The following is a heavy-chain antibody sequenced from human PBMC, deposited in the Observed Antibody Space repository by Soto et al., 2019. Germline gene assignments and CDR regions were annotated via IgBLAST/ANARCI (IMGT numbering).Heavy chain of an antibody. CDR3: AKVPQYYYGSGSYSWFDP. CDR1: GFTFSSYA. CDR2: ISGSGGST. J-gene: IGHJ5*02. D-gene: IGHD3-10*01. Sequence: PGGSLRLSCAASGFTFSSYAMSWVRQAPGKGLEWVSAISGSGGSTYYADSVKGRFTISRDNSKNTLYLQMNSLRAEDTAVYYCAKVPQYYYGSGSYSWFDPWGQGTLVTVSS. V-gene: IGHV3-23*01.